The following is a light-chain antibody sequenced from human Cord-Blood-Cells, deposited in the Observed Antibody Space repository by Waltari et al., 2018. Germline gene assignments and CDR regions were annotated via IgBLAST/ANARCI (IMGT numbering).Light chain of an antibody. CDR2: EVS. V-gene: IGLV2-8*01. Sequence: QSALTQPPSASGSPGQSVTISCTGTSSDVGGYNYVSWYQQHPGKAPKLMFYEVSKRPSGVPDRFSGSKSGNTASLTVSGLQAEDEADYDCSSYAGSNNFVVFGGGTKLTVL. CDR3: SSYAGSNNFVV. CDR1: SSDVGGYNY. J-gene: IGLJ2*01.